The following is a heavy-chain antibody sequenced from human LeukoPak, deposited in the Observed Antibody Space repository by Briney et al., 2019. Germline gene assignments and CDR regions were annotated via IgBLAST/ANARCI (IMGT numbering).Heavy chain of an antibody. V-gene: IGHV3-21*01. CDR2: ISSSSSYI. Sequence: PGGSLRLSCAASGLTFSSYSMNWVRQAPGKGLEWVSSISSSSSYIYYADSVKGRFTISRDNAKNSLYLQMNSLRAEDTAVYYCARETHTSGDLNYWGQGTLVTVSS. J-gene: IGHJ4*02. CDR3: ARETHTSGDLNY. CDR1: GLTFSSYS. D-gene: IGHD4-17*01.